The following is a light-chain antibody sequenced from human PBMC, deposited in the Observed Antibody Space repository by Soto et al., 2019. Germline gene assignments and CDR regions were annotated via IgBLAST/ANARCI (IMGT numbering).Light chain of an antibody. CDR1: QSVSSN. J-gene: IGKJ1*01. CDR3: QQYNNWPTWT. V-gene: IGKV3-15*01. CDR2: GAS. Sequence: EIVVTPSPAPLAVSPGGKAPPSLRARQSVSSNLAWYQQKPGQAPRLLIYGASTRATGIPARFSGSGSGTEFTLTISSLQSEDFAVYYCQQYNNWPTWTFGQGTKVDIK.